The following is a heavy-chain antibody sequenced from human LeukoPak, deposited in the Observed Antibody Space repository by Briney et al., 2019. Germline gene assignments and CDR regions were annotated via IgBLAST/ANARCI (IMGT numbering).Heavy chain of an antibody. Sequence: GGSLRLSCAASGFTFSSYWTSWVRQAPGKGLEWVANIKLDGSEKYYVDSVKGRFTISRDNAKNSLYLQMNSPRAEDTAVYYCASEYMGSPLTWGQGTLVTVSS. CDR2: IKLDGSEK. J-gene: IGHJ5*02. CDR1: GFTFSSYW. D-gene: IGHD3-10*01. V-gene: IGHV3-7*01. CDR3: ASEYMGSPLT.